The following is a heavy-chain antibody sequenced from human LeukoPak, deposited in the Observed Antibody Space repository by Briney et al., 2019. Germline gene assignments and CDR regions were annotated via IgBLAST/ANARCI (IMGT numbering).Heavy chain of an antibody. J-gene: IGHJ4*02. D-gene: IGHD2-15*01. CDR2: ISYDDTNK. CDR3: AKHGLPLVVISAPLDY. Sequence: GGSLRLSCAASGFTFSNYALHWVRQAPGKGLEWVAVISYDDTNKYYVDSVKGRFTISRDNSKNTLYLQMNSLRAEDTAVYYCAKHGLPLVVISAPLDYWGQGTLVTVAS. CDR1: GFTFSNYA. V-gene: IGHV3-30*04.